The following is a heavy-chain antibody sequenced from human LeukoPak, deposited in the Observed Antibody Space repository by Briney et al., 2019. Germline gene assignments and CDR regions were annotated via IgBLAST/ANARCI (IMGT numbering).Heavy chain of an antibody. CDR1: GFIVSTNY. V-gene: IGHV3-53*01. Sequence: GGSLRLSCAASGFIVSTNYMTWVRQAPGKGLEWVSVIHNGGSTYYADSVKGRFTLSIDNSKNMLYLQMNSLRVEDTAVYYCASLARDYWGPGTLVTVSS. CDR3: ASLARDY. D-gene: IGHD3-3*02. CDR2: IHNGGST. J-gene: IGHJ4*02.